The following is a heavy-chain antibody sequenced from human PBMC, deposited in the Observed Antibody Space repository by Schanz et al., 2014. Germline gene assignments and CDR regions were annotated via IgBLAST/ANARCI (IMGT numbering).Heavy chain of an antibody. Sequence: VQLVESGGGLIQPGGSLRLSCAASGFTVSDNYMTWVRQAPGKGLEWVSVINSAGTTYYADSVKGRFTFSRDSSKNTVYLQMDSLRADDTSVYYCARGRGYIIGQWGQGILVTVSS. CDR2: INSAGTT. J-gene: IGHJ4*02. D-gene: IGHD3-10*01. CDR1: GFTVSDNY. V-gene: IGHV3-53*01. CDR3: ARGRGYIIGQ.